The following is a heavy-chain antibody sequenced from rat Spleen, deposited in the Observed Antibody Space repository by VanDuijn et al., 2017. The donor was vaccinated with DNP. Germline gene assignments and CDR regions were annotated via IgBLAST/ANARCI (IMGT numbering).Heavy chain of an antibody. Sequence: QVQLKESGPGLVQPSQTLSLTCTVSGFSLNSYTVSWVRQPPGKGLEWIAAISSGGSTYYNSALKSRLSISRDTSKSQVFLKMNSLQTEDTAMYFCARPELPGFYNWFSYWGQGTLVTVSS. D-gene: IGHD1-4*01. CDR2: ISSGGST. V-gene: IGHV2-6*01. J-gene: IGHJ3*01. CDR3: ARPELPGFYNWFSY. CDR1: GFSLNSYT.